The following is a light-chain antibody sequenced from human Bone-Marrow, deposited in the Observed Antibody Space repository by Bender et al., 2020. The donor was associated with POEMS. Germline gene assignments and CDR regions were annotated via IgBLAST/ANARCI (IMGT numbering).Light chain of an antibody. J-gene: IGLJ2*01. CDR2: DVT. CDR1: NSDVGGYNY. Sequence: QSALTQPRSVSGSPGQSITISCTGTNSDVGGYNYVSWYQQNPGKAPKLMIYDVTNRPSGVSDRFSGSKSGNTASLTISGLQAEDDADYYCSSYATSSTVFGGGTKLTVL. CDR3: SSYATSSTV. V-gene: IGLV2-14*01.